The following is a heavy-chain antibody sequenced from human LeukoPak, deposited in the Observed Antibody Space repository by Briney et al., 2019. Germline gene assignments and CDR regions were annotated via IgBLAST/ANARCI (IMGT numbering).Heavy chain of an antibody. CDR1: GGSISSHY. D-gene: IGHD2-2*01. Sequence: SETLSLTCTVSGGSISSHYWSWIRQPPGKGLEWIGYIYYSGSTNYNPSLKSRVTISVDTSKNQFSLKLSSVTAADTAVYYCASNHFCSSTSCYPEYFQHWGQGTLVTVSS. CDR2: IYYSGST. J-gene: IGHJ1*01. CDR3: ASNHFCSSTSCYPEYFQH. V-gene: IGHV4-59*11.